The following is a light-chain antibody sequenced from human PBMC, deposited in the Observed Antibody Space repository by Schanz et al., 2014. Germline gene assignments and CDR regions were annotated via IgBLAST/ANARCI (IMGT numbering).Light chain of an antibody. J-gene: IGKJ5*01. CDR3: LQATQYPHV. Sequence: VMTQSPLSLPVTLGQAATISCRSAESLAYFDGNTYLSWFHQRPGQSPRRLIYKTSNRFSGVQDTLSGSEAGTDFTLKISRVEAEDVGIYYCLQATQYPHVFGQGTR. CDR2: KTS. V-gene: IGKV2-24*01. CDR1: ESLAYFDGNTY.